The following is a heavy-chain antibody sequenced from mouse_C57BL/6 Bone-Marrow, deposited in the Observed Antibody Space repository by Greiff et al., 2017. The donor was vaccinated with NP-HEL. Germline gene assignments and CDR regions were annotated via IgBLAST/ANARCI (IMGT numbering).Heavy chain of an antibody. D-gene: IGHD1-1*01. CDR1: GFNIKDYY. CDR3: ARLFITTGGYWYFDV. V-gene: IGHV14-2*01. Sequence: EVQLQQSGAELVKPGASVKLSCTASGFNIKDYYMHWVKQRTEQGLEWIGRIDPEDGETKYAPKFQGKATITADPSSNTAYLQLSSLTSEDTAVYYCARLFITTGGYWYFDVWGTGTTVTVSS. J-gene: IGHJ1*03. CDR2: IDPEDGET.